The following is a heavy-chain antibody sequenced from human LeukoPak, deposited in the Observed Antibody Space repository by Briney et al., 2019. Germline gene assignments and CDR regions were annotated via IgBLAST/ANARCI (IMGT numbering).Heavy chain of an antibody. CDR1: GFTFSSYD. Sequence: GGSLRLSCAASGFTFSSYDMSWVRQAPGKGLEWVSAISGSGGSTYYADSVKGRFTISRDNSKNTLYLQMNSLRAEDTAVYYCAKDKSRIAVACPFDYWGQGTLVTVSS. J-gene: IGHJ4*02. V-gene: IGHV3-23*01. CDR3: AKDKSRIAVACPFDY. CDR2: ISGSGGST. D-gene: IGHD6-19*01.